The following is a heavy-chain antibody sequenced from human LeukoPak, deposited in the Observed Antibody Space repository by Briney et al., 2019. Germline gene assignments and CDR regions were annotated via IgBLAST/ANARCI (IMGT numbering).Heavy chain of an antibody. CDR1: GGTFSNYA. CDR3: VRRQALRGRHRAFDP. J-gene: IGHJ5*02. Sequence: SVKVSCKASGGTFSNYAISWVRQAPGQGLEWLGGIIPMFGTANYAQTFQGRVTITTDEATTTAYMELISLRSEDTAVYYCVRRQALRGRHRAFDPWGQGTLVTVTS. CDR2: IIPMFGTA. D-gene: IGHD6-25*01. V-gene: IGHV1-69*05.